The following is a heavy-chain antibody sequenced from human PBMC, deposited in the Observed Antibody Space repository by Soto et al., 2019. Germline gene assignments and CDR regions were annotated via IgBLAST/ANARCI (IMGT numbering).Heavy chain of an antibody. CDR3: ARRHSLDYIRWGLDP. Sequence: ASVKVSCKASGYPFSDNQIHWLRRAPGQGLEWMGRINPKSDDTNYAQKFQGRVTMTRDTSIDTAYLELTGLTSDDTATYYCARRHSLDYIRWGLDPWGQGTLVTVSS. CDR1: GYPFSDNQ. J-gene: IGHJ5*02. CDR2: INPKSDDT. D-gene: IGHD4-4*01. V-gene: IGHV1-2*02.